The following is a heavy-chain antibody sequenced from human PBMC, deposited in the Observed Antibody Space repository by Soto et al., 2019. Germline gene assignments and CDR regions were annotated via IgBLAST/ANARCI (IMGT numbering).Heavy chain of an antibody. CDR3: ARKILGSTTRPNYWYFDL. CDR2: ISGGGDAA. D-gene: IGHD7-27*01. J-gene: IGHJ2*01. Sequence: EVQVLESGGGLVQPGGSLRLSCAGSGFTFINYAMNWVRQAPGKGLEWVSSISGGGDAAFFPDSVRGRFTISRDNSKNTLTLQMNSLGVDDMAVYYCARKILGSTTRPNYWYFDLWGRGTLVTISS. CDR1: GFTFINYA. V-gene: IGHV3-23*01.